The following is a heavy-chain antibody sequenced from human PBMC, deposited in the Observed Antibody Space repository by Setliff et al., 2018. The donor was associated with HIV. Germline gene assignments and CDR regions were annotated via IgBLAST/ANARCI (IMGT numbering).Heavy chain of an antibody. D-gene: IGHD3-16*01. J-gene: IGHJ5*02. Sequence: PSETLSLTCSVSGDSVSSGSYYWSWIRLPAGKGLEWIGQIHTTGSTNYNPSLKSRLTISIDTSKNQFSLNLDSVTTTDTAVYYCARRTFGSGRIDPWGQGTLVTVSS. CDR2: IHTTGST. CDR1: GDSVSSGSYY. V-gene: IGHV4-61*09. CDR3: ARRTFGSGRIDP.